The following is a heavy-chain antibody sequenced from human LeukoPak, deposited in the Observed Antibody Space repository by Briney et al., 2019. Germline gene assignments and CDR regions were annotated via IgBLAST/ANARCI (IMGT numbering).Heavy chain of an antibody. CDR1: GGSISGYY. CDR3: ARDYYDSSGRLHARLDP. D-gene: IGHD3-22*01. V-gene: IGHV4-59*01. CDR2: ISYSGST. Sequence: ASETLSLTCTVSGGSISGYYWSWIRQPPGKGLEWIAYISYSGSTNYNPSLKSRVSISVDTSKNQFSLRLTSVTAADTALYYCARDYYDSSGRLHARLDPWGQGTLVTVSS. J-gene: IGHJ5*02.